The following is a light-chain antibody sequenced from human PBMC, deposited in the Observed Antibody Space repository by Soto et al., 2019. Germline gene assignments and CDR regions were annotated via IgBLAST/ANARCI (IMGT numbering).Light chain of an antibody. CDR1: QGIGND. J-gene: IGKJ4*01. V-gene: IGKV1-6*01. CDR3: LQDYKFPLS. Sequence: AIQMTQSPSSLSASVGDRVTITCRASQGIGNDLAWYQQRPGKAPKRLIYAASSLQSGVPSRFSGSGSGTDFTLTISSLQPGDFATYYCLQDYKFPLSFGGGTKVEIK. CDR2: AAS.